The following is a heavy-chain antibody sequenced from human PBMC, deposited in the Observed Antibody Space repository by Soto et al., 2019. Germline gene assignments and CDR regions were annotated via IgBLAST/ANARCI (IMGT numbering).Heavy chain of an antibody. CDR2: IYYSGST. CDR3: ARQPNKYSSSWYLGMDFDY. V-gene: IGHV4-39*01. J-gene: IGHJ4*02. CDR1: GGSISSSSYY. D-gene: IGHD6-13*01. Sequence: SETLSLTCTVSGGSISSSSYYWGWIRQPPGKGLEWIGSIYYSGSTYYNPSLKSRVTISVDTSKNQFSLKLSSVTAADTAVYYCARQPNKYSSSWYLGMDFDYWGQGTLVTVSS.